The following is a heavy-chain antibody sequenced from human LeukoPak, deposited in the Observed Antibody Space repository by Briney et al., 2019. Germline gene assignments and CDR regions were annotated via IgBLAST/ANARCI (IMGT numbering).Heavy chain of an antibody. D-gene: IGHD2-2*01. CDR1: GYTFTDYY. CDR2: INPNTGDT. J-gene: IGHJ4*02. V-gene: IGHV1-2*02. Sequence: VASVKVSCKASGYTFTDYYLHWVRQAPGQGLEWMGWINPNTGDTNYAQKFQGRVTMTRDTSSNTAYMELNRLRSGDKAVYFGARSGGYQLLSYSWGQGTLVTVSS. CDR3: ARSGGYQLLSYS.